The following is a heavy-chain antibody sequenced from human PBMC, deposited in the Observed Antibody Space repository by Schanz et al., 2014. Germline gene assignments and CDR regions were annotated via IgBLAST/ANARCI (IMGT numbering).Heavy chain of an antibody. V-gene: IGHV3-21*01. J-gene: IGHJ4*02. CDR2: LSGGSSYI. CDR3: ATENWWTVEK. D-gene: IGHD2-15*01. CDR1: GFSFSDYS. Sequence: EVQLVESGGGLVKPGGSLRLSCAASGFSFSDYSMSWVRQAPGKGLEWVSSLSGGSSYIFYADSVKGRFTISRDNAKKSLDLHMNSLTAEDTAVYYCATENWWTVEKWGQGTLVTVSS.